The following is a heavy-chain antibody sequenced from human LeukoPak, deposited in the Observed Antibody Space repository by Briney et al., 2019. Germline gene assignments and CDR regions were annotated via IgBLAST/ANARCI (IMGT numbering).Heavy chain of an antibody. J-gene: IGHJ6*02. D-gene: IGHD5-18*01. Sequence: GGSLRLSCAASGFTFSSYAMSWVRQAPGKGLEWVSAISGSGGSTYYADSVKGRFTISRDNSKNTLYLQMNSLRAEDTAVYYCASAWIQLWFTDYYYYGMDVWSQGTTVTVSS. CDR3: ASAWIQLWFTDYYYYGMDV. CDR1: GFTFSSYA. CDR2: ISGSGGST. V-gene: IGHV3-23*01.